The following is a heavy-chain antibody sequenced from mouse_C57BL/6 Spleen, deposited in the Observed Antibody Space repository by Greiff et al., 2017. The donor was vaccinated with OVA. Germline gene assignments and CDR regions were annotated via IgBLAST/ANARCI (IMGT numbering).Heavy chain of an antibody. V-gene: IGHV1-64*01. J-gene: IGHJ2*01. Sequence: QVQLQQPGAELVKPGASVKLSCKASGYTFTSYWMHWVKQRPGQGLEWIGMIHPNSGSTNYNEKFKSKATLTVDKSSSTAYMQLSRLTAEDSAVYYCASEGNYGSGDYWGQGTTLTVSS. D-gene: IGHD1-1*01. CDR3: ASEGNYGSGDY. CDR2: IHPNSGST. CDR1: GYTFTSYW.